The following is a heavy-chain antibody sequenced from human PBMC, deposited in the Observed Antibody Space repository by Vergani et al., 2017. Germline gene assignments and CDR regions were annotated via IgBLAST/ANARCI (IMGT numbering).Heavy chain of an antibody. V-gene: IGHV3-15*07. CDR2: IQSTFDRGTT. CDR3: TTDPRYCGDGSCYWLRDHHYYGMDV. J-gene: IGHJ6*02. CDR1: GFSFRNAW. D-gene: IGHD2-21*01. Sequence: EVQLVESGGGIVKPGGSLRLSCVASGFSFRNAWMNWVRRTPGKGLEWVGRIQSTFDRGTTDYAAAVKGRFTISRDDSKNTLFLQMNCLKTEDIGVYYCTTDPRYCGDGSCYWLRDHHYYGMDVWGQGTTVTVSS.